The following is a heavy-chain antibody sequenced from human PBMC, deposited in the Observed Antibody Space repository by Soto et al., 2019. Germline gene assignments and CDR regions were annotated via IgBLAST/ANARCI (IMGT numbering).Heavy chain of an antibody. CDR1: GFTFSSYA. J-gene: IGHJ4*02. D-gene: IGHD3-10*01. CDR3: AKNPITLVRGGY. V-gene: IGHV3-23*01. Sequence: EVQLLESGGGLVQPGGSLRLSCAASGFTFSSYAMSWVRQAPGKGLEWVSAISGSGGSTYYADSVKGRFTISRDNSKNTLYLQMNRLRAEDTALYYCAKNPITLVRGGYWGQGSLLTVSS. CDR2: ISGSGGST.